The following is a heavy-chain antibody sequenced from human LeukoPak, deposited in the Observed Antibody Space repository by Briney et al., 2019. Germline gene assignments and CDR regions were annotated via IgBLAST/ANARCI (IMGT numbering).Heavy chain of an antibody. J-gene: IGHJ6*03. D-gene: IGHD2-2*02. CDR2: IRYDGSNK. CDR1: GFTFSSYG. CDR3: ANSYCSSTSCYKNPYYYYYYYMDV. V-gene: IGHV3-30*02. Sequence: PGGSLRLSCAASGFTFSSYGMHWVRQAPGKGLEWVAFIRYDGSNKYYADSVKGRFTISRDNSKNTLYLQMNSLRAEDTAVYYCANSYCSSTSCYKNPYYYYYYYMDVWGKGTTVTVSS.